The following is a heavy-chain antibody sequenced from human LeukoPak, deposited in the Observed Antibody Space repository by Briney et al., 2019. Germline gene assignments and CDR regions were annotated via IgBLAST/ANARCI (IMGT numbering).Heavy chain of an antibody. J-gene: IGHJ4*02. CDR2: ILYDGSNK. D-gene: IGHD1-1*01. V-gene: IGHV3-30*02. CDR1: GFTFSTYG. CDR3: ATSPWKLPYD. Sequence: VGSLRLSCAASGFTFSTYGMHWVRQAPGKGLEWVSFILYDGSNKYYADSVKGRFTISRDNSKNTLYLQMDSLRPEDTAVYYCATSPWKLPYDWVQGSLVTVSS.